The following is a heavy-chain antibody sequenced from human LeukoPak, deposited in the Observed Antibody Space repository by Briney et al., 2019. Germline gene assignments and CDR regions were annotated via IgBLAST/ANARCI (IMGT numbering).Heavy chain of an antibody. CDR1: GGTFTSYA. CDR2: IIPIFGTA. D-gene: IGHD5-24*01. CDR3: ARDRDGYIYFDY. J-gene: IGHJ4*02. Sequence: ASVKVSCKASGGTFTSYAISWVRQAPAQGLEWMGRIIPIFGTANYAQKFQGRVTITTDESTSTAYMELSSLRSEDTAVYYCARDRDGYIYFDYGGQGTLVTVS. V-gene: IGHV1-69*05.